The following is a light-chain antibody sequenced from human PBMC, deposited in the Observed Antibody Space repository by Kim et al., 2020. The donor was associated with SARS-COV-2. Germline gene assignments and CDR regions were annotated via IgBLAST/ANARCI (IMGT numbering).Light chain of an antibody. V-gene: IGLV3-27*01. J-gene: IGLJ3*02. CDR1: VLAKKY. CDR2: KDS. CDR3: YSAADNNLRV. Sequence: VAPGQTARITCSGDVLAKKYARWFQQKPGQAPVLVIYKDSERPSGIPERFSGSSSGTTVTLTISGAQVEDEADYYCYSAADNNLRVFGGGTKLTVL.